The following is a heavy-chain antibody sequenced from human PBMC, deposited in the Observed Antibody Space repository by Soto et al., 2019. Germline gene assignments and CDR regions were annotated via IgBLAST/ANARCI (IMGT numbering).Heavy chain of an antibody. Sequence: ASVKVSCKASGYTFTSYGISWVRQAPGQGLEWMGWISAYNGNTNYAQKLQGRVTMTTVTSTSTAYMELRSLRSDDTAVYYCATQLSTYYDFWSGPYYFDYWGQGTLVTVSS. CDR3: ATQLSTYYDFWSGPYYFDY. J-gene: IGHJ4*02. V-gene: IGHV1-18*01. CDR1: GYTFTSYG. CDR2: ISAYNGNT. D-gene: IGHD3-3*01.